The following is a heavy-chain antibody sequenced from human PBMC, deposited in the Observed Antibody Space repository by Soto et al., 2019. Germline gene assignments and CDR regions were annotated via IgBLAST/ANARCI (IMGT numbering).Heavy chain of an antibody. CDR1: GGTFSSYT. J-gene: IGHJ6*02. D-gene: IGHD1-26*01. Sequence: QVQLVQSGAEVKKPGSSVKVSCKASGGTFSSYTISWVRQAPGQGLEWMGRIIPILGIANYAQKFQGRVTITADKSTSTAYMELSSLRSEDTAVHYCGRQVGATSYYYYYGMDVWGQGTTVTVSS. V-gene: IGHV1-69*02. CDR3: GRQVGATSYYYYYGMDV. CDR2: IIPILGIA.